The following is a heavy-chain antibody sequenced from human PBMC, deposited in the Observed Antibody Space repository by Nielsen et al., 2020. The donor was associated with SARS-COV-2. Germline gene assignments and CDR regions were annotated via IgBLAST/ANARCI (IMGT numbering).Heavy chain of an antibody. D-gene: IGHD5-12*01. CDR3: AREVADAFDI. Sequence: GGSLRLSCAASGFTFSSHWMSWVRQAPGKGLEWVANIKQDGSEKYYVDSVKGRFTISRDNAKNSLYLQMNSLRAEDTAVYYCAREVADAFDIWGQGTMVTVSS. CDR2: IKQDGSEK. CDR1: GFTFSSHW. J-gene: IGHJ3*02. V-gene: IGHV3-7*01.